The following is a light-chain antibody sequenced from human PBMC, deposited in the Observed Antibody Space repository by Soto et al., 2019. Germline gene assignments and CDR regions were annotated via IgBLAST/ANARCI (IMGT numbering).Light chain of an antibody. J-gene: IGLJ2*01. CDR2: EVT. Sequence: QSALTQPPSASGSPGQSVTISCTGTSSDVGYYDYVSWYQQHPGTAPKLMIYEVTKRPSGVPDRFSGSKSGNTASLTVSGLQAEDEADYYCSSYAGSNNLVVFGGGTKLTVL. CDR1: SSDVGYYDY. V-gene: IGLV2-8*01. CDR3: SSYAGSNNLVV.